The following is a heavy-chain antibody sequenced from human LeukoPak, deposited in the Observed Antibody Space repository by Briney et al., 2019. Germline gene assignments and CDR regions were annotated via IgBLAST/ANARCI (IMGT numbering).Heavy chain of an antibody. D-gene: IGHD3-3*01. J-gene: IGHJ4*02. V-gene: IGHV3-30*04. CDR2: ISYDGSNK. Sequence: QTGGSLRLSCAASGCTFSSYAMHWVRQAPGKGLEWVAVISYDGSNKYYADSVKGRFTISRDNSKNTLYLQMNSLRAEDTAVYYCASEIIFGSFDYWGQGTLVTVSS. CDR3: ASEIIFGSFDY. CDR1: GCTFSSYA.